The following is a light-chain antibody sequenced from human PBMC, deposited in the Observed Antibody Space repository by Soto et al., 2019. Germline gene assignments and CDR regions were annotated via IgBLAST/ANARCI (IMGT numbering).Light chain of an antibody. CDR1: GSNIGKNS. Sequence: QSVLTQPPSVSAAPGQKVTISCSGSGSNIGKNSVSWYQQLPGTAPKLLIYDNYKRPSGIPDRFSGSRSGTSATLGVTGLQTGDEADYYCGTWDSSVRAGVFGTGTKVTVL. CDR2: DNY. CDR3: GTWDSSVRAGV. J-gene: IGLJ1*01. V-gene: IGLV1-51*01.